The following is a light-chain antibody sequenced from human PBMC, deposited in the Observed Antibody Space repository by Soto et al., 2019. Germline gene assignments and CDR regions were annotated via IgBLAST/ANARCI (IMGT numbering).Light chain of an antibody. V-gene: IGLV2-8*01. Sequence: QSALTQPPSASGSPGQSVTISCTGTRSDVGGYNYVSWHQHHPGKAPKLIIYEVTKRPSGVPDRFSGSKSGNTASLTVSGLQAEDEADYYCNSYAGSNNLVFGGGTKLTVL. CDR1: RSDVGGYNY. CDR3: NSYAGSNNLV. J-gene: IGLJ2*01. CDR2: EVT.